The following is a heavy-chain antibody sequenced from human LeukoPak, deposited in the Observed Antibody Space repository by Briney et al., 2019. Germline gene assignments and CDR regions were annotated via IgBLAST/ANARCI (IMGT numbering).Heavy chain of an antibody. CDR1: RFTFRDHF. CDR3: ARSRRGGNSDY. J-gene: IGHJ4*02. D-gene: IGHD4-23*01. V-gene: IGHV4-59*11. Sequence: LRLSCAASRFTFRDHFMSWIRQPPGKGLEWIGYIYYSGSTNYNPSLKSRVTISVDTSKNQFSLKLSSVTAADTAVYYCARSRRGGNSDYWGQGTLVTVSS. CDR2: IYYSGST.